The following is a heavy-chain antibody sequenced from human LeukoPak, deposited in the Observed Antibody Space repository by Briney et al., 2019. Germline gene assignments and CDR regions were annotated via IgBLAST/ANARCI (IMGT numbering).Heavy chain of an antibody. J-gene: IGHJ4*02. Sequence: SETLSLTCTVSGGSISSGSYYWSWIRQPAGKGLEWIGRIYTSGSTNYNPYLKSRVTISLDTSKNLLSLKLRSVTAADTAVYYCARHYGSGCTDYWGQGTLVTVSS. CDR3: ARHYGSGCTDY. V-gene: IGHV4-61*02. CDR1: GGSISSGSYY. CDR2: IYTSGST. D-gene: IGHD6-19*01.